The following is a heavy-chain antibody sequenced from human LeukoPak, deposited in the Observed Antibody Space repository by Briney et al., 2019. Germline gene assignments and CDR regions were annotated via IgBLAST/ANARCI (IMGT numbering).Heavy chain of an antibody. V-gene: IGHV1-18*01. J-gene: IGHJ4*02. D-gene: IGHD3-10*01. Sequence: ASVKVSCKASGYTFSSYDISWVRKAPGQGLEWMGWISAYNGNTNYAQKLQGRVTMTTDTSTSTAYMELRSLRSDDTAVYYCARVSHSYGSEIDYWGQGTLVSVSS. CDR1: GYTFSSYD. CDR3: ARVSHSYGSEIDY. CDR2: ISAYNGNT.